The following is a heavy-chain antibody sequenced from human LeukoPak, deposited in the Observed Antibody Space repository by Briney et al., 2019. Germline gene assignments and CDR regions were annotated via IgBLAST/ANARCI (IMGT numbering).Heavy chain of an antibody. CDR1: GYTFTSYD. J-gene: IGHJ1*01. Sequence: ASVKVSCKASGYTFTSYDINWVRQATGQGLEWMGWMNPNSGNTGYAQQFQGRVTMTRNTSISTAYMELSSLRSEDTAVYYCASRYYPDYPEYFQHWGQGTLVTVSP. D-gene: IGHD3-22*01. CDR2: MNPNSGNT. CDR3: ASRYYPDYPEYFQH. V-gene: IGHV1-8*01.